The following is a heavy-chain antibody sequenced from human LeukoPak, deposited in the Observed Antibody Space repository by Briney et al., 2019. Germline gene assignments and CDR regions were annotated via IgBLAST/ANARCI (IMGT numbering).Heavy chain of an antibody. Sequence: ASVKVSCKASGYTFTGYYMHWVRQAPGQGLEWMGWINPNSGGTNYAQKFQGWVTMTRDTSISTAYMELSRLRSDDTAVYYCARLVVVVAAPFGWFDPWGQGTLVTVSS. D-gene: IGHD2-15*01. CDR1: GYTFTGYY. V-gene: IGHV1-2*04. J-gene: IGHJ5*02. CDR3: ARLVVVVAAPFGWFDP. CDR2: INPNSGGT.